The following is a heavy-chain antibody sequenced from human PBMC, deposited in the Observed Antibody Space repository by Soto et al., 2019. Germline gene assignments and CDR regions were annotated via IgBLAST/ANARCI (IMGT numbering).Heavy chain of an antibody. Sequence: GGSLRLSCAASGFTFSNAWMSWVRQAPGKGLEWVGRIKSKTDGGTTDYAAPVKGRFTISRDDSKNTLYLQMNSLKTEDTAVYYCTTGIAAAALQAFDIWGQGTMVTVSS. CDR3: TTGIAAAALQAFDI. J-gene: IGHJ3*02. CDR1: GFTFSNAW. V-gene: IGHV3-15*01. CDR2: IKSKTDGGTT. D-gene: IGHD6-13*01.